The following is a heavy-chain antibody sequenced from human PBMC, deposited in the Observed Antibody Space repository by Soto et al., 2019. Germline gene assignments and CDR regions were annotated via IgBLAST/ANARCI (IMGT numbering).Heavy chain of an antibody. V-gene: IGHV1-69*01. CDR3: ARDPKGIAARRVGYYYYGMDV. J-gene: IGHJ6*02. Sequence: QVQLVQSGAEVEKPGSSVKVSCKASGGTFSSYAISWVRQAPGQGLEWMGGIIPIFGTANYAQKFQGRVTITADESTSTAYMELSSLRSEDTAVYYCARDPKGIAARRVGYYYYGMDVWGQGTTVTVSS. CDR1: GGTFSSYA. D-gene: IGHD6-6*01. CDR2: IIPIFGTA.